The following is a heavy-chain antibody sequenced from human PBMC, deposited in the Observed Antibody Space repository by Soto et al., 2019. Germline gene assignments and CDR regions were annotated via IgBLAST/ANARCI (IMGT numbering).Heavy chain of an antibody. V-gene: IGHV4-30-2*01. CDR2: IYHSGST. D-gene: IGHD2-15*01. CDR1: GGSISSGGYS. CDR3: ARGRRGYCSGGSCSNFDY. J-gene: IGHJ4*02. Sequence: PSETLSLTCAVSGGSISSGGYSWSWIRQPPGKGLEWIGYIYHSGSTYYNPSLKSRVTISVDRSKNQFSLKLSSVTAADTAVYYCARGRRGYCSGGSCSNFDYWGQGTLVTVSS.